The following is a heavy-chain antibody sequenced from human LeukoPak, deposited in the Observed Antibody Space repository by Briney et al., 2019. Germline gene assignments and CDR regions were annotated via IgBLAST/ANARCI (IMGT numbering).Heavy chain of an antibody. J-gene: IGHJ2*01. V-gene: IGHV3-11*06. CDR1: GFTFSDYY. CDR2: ITSSNNNK. Sequence: GGSLRLSCAASGFTFSDYYMSWIRQAPGKGLEWVSSITSSNNNKYYADSMKGRFTISRDNAKNSLYLQMNSLRVEDTAVYYCVTTWGAHYWYFDLWGRGALVTVSS. D-gene: IGHD1-26*01. CDR3: VTTWGAHYWYFDL.